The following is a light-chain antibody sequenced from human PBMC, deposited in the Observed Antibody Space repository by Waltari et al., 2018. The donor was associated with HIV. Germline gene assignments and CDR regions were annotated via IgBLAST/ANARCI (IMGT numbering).Light chain of an antibody. CDR1: NIGSKS. J-gene: IGLJ2*01. Sequence: SYVLTQPPSVSVATGQAARITCGGNNIGSKSVHWYQQKPGQAPVLVVYDDTDRPAGIPERFSGSNSGNTATLTISRVGAGDEADYYCQVWDSAGDHVVFGGGSKLTVL. CDR2: DDT. V-gene: IGLV3-21*02. CDR3: QVWDSAGDHVV.